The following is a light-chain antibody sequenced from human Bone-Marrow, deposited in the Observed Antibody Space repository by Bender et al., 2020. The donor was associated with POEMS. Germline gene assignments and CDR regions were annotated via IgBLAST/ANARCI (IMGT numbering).Light chain of an antibody. CDR1: RSDVGGYDY. CDR3: CSYTDTNTLV. J-gene: IGLJ2*01. Sequence: QSALTQPVSVSGSPGQSITISCSGTRSDVGGYDYVSWYQQHPGIAPKLMIYEVSKRPSGVSNRFSGSKSDNRASLTISGLQTEDEAHYYCCSYTDTNTLVFGGGTKLTV. V-gene: IGLV2-14*01. CDR2: EVS.